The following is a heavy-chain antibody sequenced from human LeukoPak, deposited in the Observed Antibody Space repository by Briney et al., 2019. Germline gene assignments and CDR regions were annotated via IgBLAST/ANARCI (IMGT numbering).Heavy chain of an antibody. V-gene: IGHV1-2*02. D-gene: IGHD3-10*01. J-gene: IGHJ4*02. Sequence: ASVKVSCKASGYTFNDNYIHWVRQAPGQGLEWMGWINPKSGATSYAQKFQGRVTMTRDTSITTAYMELNSLTSDDTAVFYCAKDSSYYGSGSYYNCDYWGQGTLVTVSS. CDR2: INPKSGAT. CDR3: AKDSSYYGSGSYYNCDY. CDR1: GYTFNDNY.